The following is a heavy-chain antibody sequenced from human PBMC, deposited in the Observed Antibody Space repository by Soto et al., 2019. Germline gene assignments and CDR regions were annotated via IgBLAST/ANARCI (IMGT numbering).Heavy chain of an antibody. CDR2: INHSGST. V-gene: IGHV4-34*01. Sequence: PSETLSLTCAVYGGSFSGYYWSWIRQPPGKGLEWIGEINHSGSTNYNPSLKSRVTISVDTSKNQFSLKLSSVTAADTAVYYCARSRAMVLSYYYYYGMDVWGQGTTVTVSS. CDR3: ARSRAMVLSYYYYYGMDV. D-gene: IGHD5-18*01. CDR1: GGSFSGYY. J-gene: IGHJ6*02.